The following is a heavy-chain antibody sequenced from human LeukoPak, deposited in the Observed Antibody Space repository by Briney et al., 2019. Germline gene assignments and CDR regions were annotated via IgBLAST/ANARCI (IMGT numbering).Heavy chain of an antibody. Sequence: GGSLRLSCVGSGFTFTTYWMSWVRQAPGKGLEWVANIKQDGSGKYYVDSVKGRFTISRDNAKNSLYLQMNSLRAEDTAVYYCARDPGSAFGGVIVKVYYYMDVWGKGTTVTVSS. CDR3: ARDPGSAFGGVIVKVYYYMDV. J-gene: IGHJ6*03. CDR1: GFTFTTYW. CDR2: IKQDGSGK. V-gene: IGHV3-7*01. D-gene: IGHD3-16*02.